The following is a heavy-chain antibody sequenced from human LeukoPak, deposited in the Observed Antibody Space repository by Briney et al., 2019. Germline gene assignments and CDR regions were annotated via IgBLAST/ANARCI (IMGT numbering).Heavy chain of an antibody. CDR2: IIPIFGTA. J-gene: IGHJ4*02. D-gene: IGHD3-22*01. V-gene: IGHV1-69*01. CDR1: GGTFSSYA. CDR3: ARVNYYDSSGYSDY. Sequence: SVKVSCKASGGTFSSYAISWVRQAPGQGLEWMGGIIPIFGTANYAQKFQGRVTITADESTSTAYMELSSLRSEDTAVYYCARVNYYDSSGYSDYWGQGTLVTVSS.